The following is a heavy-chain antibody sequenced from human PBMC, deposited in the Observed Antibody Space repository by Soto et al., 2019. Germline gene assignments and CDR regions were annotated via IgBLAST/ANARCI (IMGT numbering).Heavy chain of an antibody. V-gene: IGHV4-4*02. J-gene: IGHJ4*02. CDR2: SHQSGNT. D-gene: IGHD5-18*01. CDR3: ATRDTGRVY. CDR1: GVSIGSHDW. Sequence: QVQLQESGPGLVKPSGTLSLTCAVSGVSIGSHDWWTWVRQPPGKGLEWIGESHQSGNTNYNSSLESRVTISLDKSKTHFYLQLRYVTVEDTDVYYCATRDTGRVYWGQGTLVTVSS.